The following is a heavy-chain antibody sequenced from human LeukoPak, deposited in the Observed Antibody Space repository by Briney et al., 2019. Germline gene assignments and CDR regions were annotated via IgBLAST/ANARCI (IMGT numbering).Heavy chain of an antibody. CDR1: GYTFTGYY. CDR3: ARVRLLWFGEEYFDY. Sequence: ASVKVSCKASGYTFTGYYMHWVRQAPGQGLERMGWINPNSGGTNYAQKFQGRVTMTRDTSISTAYMELSRLRSDDTAVYYCARVRLLWFGEEYFDYWGQGTLVTVSS. J-gene: IGHJ4*02. D-gene: IGHD3-10*01. CDR2: INPNSGGT. V-gene: IGHV1-2*02.